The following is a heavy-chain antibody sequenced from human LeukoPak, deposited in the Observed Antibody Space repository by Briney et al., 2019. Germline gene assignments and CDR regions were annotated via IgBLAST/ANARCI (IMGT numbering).Heavy chain of an antibody. Sequence: PGGSLRLSCAASGFSFSTYWMSWVRQTPEKGLEFVANIDQGGSVRNYMDSLKGRCTISRDNDKKSLYLEINSLRADDTAVYYCARDPESSSFDLWGRGALVTVSS. CDR3: ARDPESSSFDL. CDR2: IDQGGSVR. V-gene: IGHV3-7*01. J-gene: IGHJ4*02. D-gene: IGHD6-13*01. CDR1: GFSFSTYW.